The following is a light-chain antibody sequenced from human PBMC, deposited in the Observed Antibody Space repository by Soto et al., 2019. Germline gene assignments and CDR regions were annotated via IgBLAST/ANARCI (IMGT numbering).Light chain of an antibody. J-gene: IGKJ1*01. Sequence: DIVMTQTPLSSPVTLGQPASISCRSSQSLVDSDGNTHLSWLQQRPGQPPRLLIYKISHRFSGVPDRFSGSGAGTDFTLKISRVEAEDVGLYYCMQTAQFPRTFGQGTKVEIK. V-gene: IGKV2-24*01. CDR1: QSLVDSDGNTH. CDR2: KIS. CDR3: MQTAQFPRT.